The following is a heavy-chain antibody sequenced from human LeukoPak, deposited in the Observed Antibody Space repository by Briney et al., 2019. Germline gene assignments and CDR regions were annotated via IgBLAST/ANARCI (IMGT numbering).Heavy chain of an antibody. CDR3: ARGGCSSGWYRVYYFDY. Sequence: SETLSLTCAVYGGSFSGYYWSWIRQPPGKGLEWIGEINHSGSTNYNPSLKSRVTISVDTSKNQFSLKLSSVTAADTAVYYCARGGCSSGWYRVYYFDYWGQGTLVTVSS. V-gene: IGHV4-34*01. CDR1: GGSFSGYY. CDR2: INHSGST. J-gene: IGHJ4*02. D-gene: IGHD6-19*01.